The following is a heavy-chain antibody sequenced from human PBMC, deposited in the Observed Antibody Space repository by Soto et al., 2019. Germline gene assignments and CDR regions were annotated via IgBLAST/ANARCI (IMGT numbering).Heavy chain of an antibody. CDR3: ARNGRFLNWFDP. J-gene: IGHJ5*02. D-gene: IGHD3-3*01. V-gene: IGHV4-34*01. CDR2: INHSGST. Sequence: SETLSLTCAVYGGSFSGYYWSWIRQPPGKGLEWIGEINHSGSTNYNPSLKSRVTISVDTSKNQFSLKLSSVTAADTAVYYCARNGRFLNWFDPWGQGTLVTVSS. CDR1: GGSFSGYY.